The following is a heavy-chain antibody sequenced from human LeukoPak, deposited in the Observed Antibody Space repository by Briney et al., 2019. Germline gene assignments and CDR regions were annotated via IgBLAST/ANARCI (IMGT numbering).Heavy chain of an antibody. V-gene: IGHV1-46*01. CDR2: INPSGGST. D-gene: IGHD3-3*01. CDR1: GYTFTSYY. CDR3: ARDLFETRVVSAPNLWY. J-gene: IGHJ4*02. Sequence: ASVKVPCKASGYTFTSYYMHWVRQAPGQGLEWMGIINPSGGSTSYAQKFQGRVTMTRDTSTSTVYMELSSLRSEDTAVYYCARDLFETRVVSAPNLWYWGQGTLVTVSS.